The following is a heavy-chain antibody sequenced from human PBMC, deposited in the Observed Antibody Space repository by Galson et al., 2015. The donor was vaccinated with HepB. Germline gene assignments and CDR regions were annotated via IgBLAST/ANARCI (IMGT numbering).Heavy chain of an antibody. D-gene: IGHD3-16*01. V-gene: IGHV1-69*13. J-gene: IGHJ5*02. CDR2: FIPIFGTA. CDR1: GGTFNSYA. Sequence: SVKVSCKASGGTFNSYAFSWVRQVPGQGPEWMGGFIPIFGTANYAQKFQGRVTITADESTSTAYMEMSSLGSEDTAVYYCARAYDAFTRFDPWGQGTLVTVSS. CDR3: ARAYDAFTRFDP.